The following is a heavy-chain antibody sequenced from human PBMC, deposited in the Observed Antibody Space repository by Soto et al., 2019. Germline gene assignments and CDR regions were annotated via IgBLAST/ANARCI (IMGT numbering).Heavy chain of an antibody. CDR2: SSSSGGYT. V-gene: IGHV3-11*06. CDR1: GFSVGDNY. Sequence: QVQLVESGGGLVEPGGSLRLSCAASGFSVGDNYMTWIRQAPGKGLEWLSYSSSSGGYTNYADSVKGRFTISRDNAKNSLYLQMDSLRAEDTAVYFCARSSGRRHVFTFDYGLDDWGQGTTVTVSS. D-gene: IGHD3-16*01. J-gene: IGHJ6*02. CDR3: ARSSGRRHVFTFDYGLDD.